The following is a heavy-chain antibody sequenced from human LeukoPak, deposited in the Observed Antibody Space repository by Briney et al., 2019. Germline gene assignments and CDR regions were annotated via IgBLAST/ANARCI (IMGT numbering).Heavy chain of an antibody. Sequence: GSSVKVSCKASGGTFSSYAISWVRQAPGQGLEWMGGIIPIFGTANYAQKFQGRVTITTDESTSTAYMELSSLRSEDTAVYYCAREYCSSTSCYDYMDVWGKGTTVTVSS. CDR3: AREYCSSTSCYDYMDV. D-gene: IGHD2-2*01. V-gene: IGHV1-69*05. CDR2: IIPIFGTA. CDR1: GGTFSSYA. J-gene: IGHJ6*03.